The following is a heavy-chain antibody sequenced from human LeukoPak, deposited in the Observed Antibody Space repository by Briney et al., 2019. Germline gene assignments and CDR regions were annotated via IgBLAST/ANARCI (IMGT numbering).Heavy chain of an antibody. D-gene: IGHD4-17*01. Sequence: QAGGSLRLSCAASDFTVSSNYMSWVRQAPGKGLEWVSVIYSGGSTYYADSVKGRFTISRHNSKNTLYLQMNSLRGEDTAVYYCATIGGDYVSFDNWGQGTLVTVTS. CDR3: ATIGGDYVSFDN. V-gene: IGHV3-53*04. CDR1: DFTVSSNY. CDR2: IYSGGST. J-gene: IGHJ4*02.